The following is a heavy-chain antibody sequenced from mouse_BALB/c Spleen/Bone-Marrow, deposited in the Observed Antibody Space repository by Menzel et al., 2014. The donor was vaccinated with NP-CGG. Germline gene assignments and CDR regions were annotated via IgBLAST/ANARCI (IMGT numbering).Heavy chain of an antibody. J-gene: IGHJ4*01. CDR2: INSNGGST. Sequence: EVQRVESGGGLVQPGGSLKLSCAASGFTFSNYGMSWVRQTPDKRLELVATINSNGGSTYYPDSVKGRFTISRDNAKNTLYLQMSSLKSEHTAMYYCARENYRYFYAMDYWGQGTSVTVSS. CDR1: GFTFSNYG. V-gene: IGHV5-6-3*01. D-gene: IGHD2-14*01. CDR3: ARENYRYFYAMDY.